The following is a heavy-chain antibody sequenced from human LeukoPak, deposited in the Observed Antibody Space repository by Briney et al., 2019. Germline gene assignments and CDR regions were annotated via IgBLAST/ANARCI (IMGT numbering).Heavy chain of an antibody. CDR2: INWNGGST. Sequence: GGSLRLSCAASGFTFDDYGTSWVRQAPGKGLEWVSGINWNGGSTGYADSVKGRFTISRDNAKNSLYLQMNSLRAEDTALYYCASSHDSSGYYVHPLDYWGQGTLVTVSS. J-gene: IGHJ4*02. CDR3: ASSHDSSGYYVHPLDY. V-gene: IGHV3-20*04. D-gene: IGHD3-22*01. CDR1: GFTFDDYG.